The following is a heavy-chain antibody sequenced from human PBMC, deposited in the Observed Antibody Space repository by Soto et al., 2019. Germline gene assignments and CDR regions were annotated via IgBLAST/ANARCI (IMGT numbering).Heavy chain of an antibody. J-gene: IGHJ5*02. V-gene: IGHV3-23*01. CDR1: GFTFGSYA. Sequence: GGSLRLSCAASGFTFGSYAMNWVRQAPGKGPEWVSAISASGDSTHYADSVKGRFTISRDNSKNTLYLQMNSLRAEDTAVYYCAKSAFSSSWYNWFDPWGQGTLVTVSS. D-gene: IGHD6-13*01. CDR3: AKSAFSSSWYNWFDP. CDR2: ISASGDST.